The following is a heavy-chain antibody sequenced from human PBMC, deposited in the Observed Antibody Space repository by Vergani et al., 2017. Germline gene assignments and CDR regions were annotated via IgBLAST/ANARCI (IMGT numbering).Heavy chain of an antibody. V-gene: IGHV3-30*02. Sequence: QVQLVESGGGVVQPGGSLPLSCVASGFSVSNSGMHWVRQTPGKGLEWVAFIQYDGSDIFYADFVEGRFTISRDNSKNSLYLQMRSLRFDDTAVYYCANXGSANRIRGWLDHWCQGGLVTVSS. CDR1: GFSVSNSG. D-gene: IGHD3-10*01. J-gene: IGHJ4*02. CDR2: IQYDGSDI. CDR3: ANXGSANRIRGWLDH.